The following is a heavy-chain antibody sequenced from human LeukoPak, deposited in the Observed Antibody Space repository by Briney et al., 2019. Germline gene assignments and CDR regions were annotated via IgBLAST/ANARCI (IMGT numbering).Heavy chain of an antibody. CDR1: GGSISSGDYY. CDR2: IYYSGST. V-gene: IGHV4-30-4*01. Sequence: PSETLSLTCTVSGGSISSGDYYWSWIRQPPGKGLEWIGYIYYSGSTYYNPSLKSRVTISVDTSKNQFSLKLSSVTAADTAVYYCASETIVVARMDWGQGTLVTVSS. CDR3: ASETIVVARMD. J-gene: IGHJ1*01. D-gene: IGHD3-22*01.